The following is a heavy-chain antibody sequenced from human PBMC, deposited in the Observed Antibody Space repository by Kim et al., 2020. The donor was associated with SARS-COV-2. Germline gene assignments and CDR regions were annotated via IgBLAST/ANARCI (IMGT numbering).Heavy chain of an antibody. CDR2: INPNNGGT. J-gene: IGHJ4*02. Sequence: ASVKVSCKASGHTFSVYYLHWVRQAPGQGLEWMGCINPNNGGTHYAQQFQGRVTMTRDTSISLAYMELSSLRSDDTAVYYCATGSGYSVSWGPFDYWGQGALVTVSS. D-gene: IGHD6-13*01. V-gene: IGHV1-2*02. CDR3: ATGSGYSVSWGPFDY. CDR1: GHTFSVYY.